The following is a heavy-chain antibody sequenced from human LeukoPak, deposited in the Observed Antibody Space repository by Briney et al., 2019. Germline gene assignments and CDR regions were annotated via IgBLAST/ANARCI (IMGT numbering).Heavy chain of an antibody. V-gene: IGHV4-4*02. CDR2: IFHSGSA. J-gene: IGHJ4*02. CDR1: SGSIFSSNW. D-gene: IGHD2-2*01. Sequence: SETLSLTCAVSSGSIFSSNWWSWVRQPPGKGLEWIGQIFHSGSASYSPSLKSRVTISVDKSKNQFSLRLTSVTAADTAVYYCARSPTKRVPEDYWGQGTLVTVSS. CDR3: ARSPTKRVPEDY.